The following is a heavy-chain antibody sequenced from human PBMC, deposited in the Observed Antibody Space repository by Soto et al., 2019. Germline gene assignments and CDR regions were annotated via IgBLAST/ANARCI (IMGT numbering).Heavy chain of an antibody. Sequence: QVQLVQSGAEVKKPGASVKISCEASGYSFTSQYVHWVRQAPGQGLEWMGIINPNGGSTTYAQKFQGEVTMAGEPAKSTVTRELSSLASGDPAVYSCARELGVRPGGGGTEPLDIWGQGTMVTVAS. CDR1: GYSFTSQY. J-gene: IGHJ3*02. D-gene: IGHD7-27*01. CDR3: ARELGVRPGGGGTEPLDI. CDR2: INPNGGST. V-gene: IGHV1-46*01.